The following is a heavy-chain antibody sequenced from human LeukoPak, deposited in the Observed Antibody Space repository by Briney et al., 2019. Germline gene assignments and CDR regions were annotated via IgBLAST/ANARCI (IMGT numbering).Heavy chain of an antibody. J-gene: IGHJ1*01. CDR3: AYSSGYQQH. CDR2: INHSGST. D-gene: IGHD3-22*01. CDR1: GGSFSDYY. V-gene: IGHV4-34*01. Sequence: SETLSLTCAVYGGSFSDYYWSWIRQPPGKGLEWIGEINHSGSTNYNPSLKSRVPISVDTSKTQFSLQLSSVTAADTAVYYCAYSSGYQQHWGQGTLVTVSS.